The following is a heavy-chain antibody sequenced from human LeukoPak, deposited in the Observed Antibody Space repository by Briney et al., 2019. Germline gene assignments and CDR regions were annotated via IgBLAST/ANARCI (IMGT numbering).Heavy chain of an antibody. J-gene: IGHJ4*02. CDR2: INPNSGGT. CDR1: GYTFTGYY. Sequence: ASVKVSCKASGYTFTGYYMHWVRQAPGQGLEWMGRINPNSGGTNYAQKFQGRVTMPRDKSISTAYMELSRLRSDDTAVYYCARGGFTLRYFDWLGYWGQGTLVTVSS. CDR3: ARGGFTLRYFDWLGY. V-gene: IGHV1-2*06. D-gene: IGHD3-9*01.